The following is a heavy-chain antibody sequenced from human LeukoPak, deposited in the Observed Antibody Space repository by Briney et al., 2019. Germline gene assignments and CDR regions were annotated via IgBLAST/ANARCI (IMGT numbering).Heavy chain of an antibody. D-gene: IGHD2-2*01. Sequence: SETLSLTCTVSGGSISSSSYYWGWIRQPPGKGLEWIGEINHSGSTNYIPSLKSRVTISVDTSKNQFSLKLSSVTAADTAVYYCARILGYCSSTSCYGYMDVWGKGTTVTVSS. CDR3: ARILGYCSSTSCYGYMDV. CDR1: GGSISSSSYY. CDR2: INHSGST. J-gene: IGHJ6*03. V-gene: IGHV4-39*07.